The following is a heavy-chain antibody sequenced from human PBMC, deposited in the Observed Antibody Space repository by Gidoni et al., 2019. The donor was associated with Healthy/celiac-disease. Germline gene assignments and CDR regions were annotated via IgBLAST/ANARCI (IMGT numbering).Heavy chain of an antibody. CDR3: ARGRGDFWSGYYPYYYYGMDV. CDR2: INPSGST. V-gene: IGHV4-34*01. CDR1: GGSFSGYY. J-gene: IGHJ6*02. Sequence: QVQLQQWGAGLFQPSATLSLTCAVYGGSFSGYYWSWIRQPPGKGLEWIGEINPSGSTNYNPALKSRVTISVDTSKNQFSLKLSSVTAADTAVYYCARGRGDFWSGYYPYYYYGMDVWGQGTTVTVSS. D-gene: IGHD3-3*01.